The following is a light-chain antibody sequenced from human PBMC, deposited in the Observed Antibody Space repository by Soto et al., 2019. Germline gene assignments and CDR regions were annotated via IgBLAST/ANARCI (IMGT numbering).Light chain of an antibody. V-gene: IGKV1-12*01. CDR2: SVS. CDR3: LQANTFPYT. Sequence: DIQMTQSPSSVSASVGDRVTITCRASQGVDSWLGWYQQKPGKAPKVLIYSVSSLESGVPSRFSGSGSGTGFTLTISSLQPEDFATYYCLQANTFPYTFGQGTKLEIK. CDR1: QGVDSW. J-gene: IGKJ2*01.